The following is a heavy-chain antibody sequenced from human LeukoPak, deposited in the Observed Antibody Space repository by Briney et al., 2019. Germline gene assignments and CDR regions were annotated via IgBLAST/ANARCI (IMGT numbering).Heavy chain of an antibody. V-gene: IGHV3-30*02. CDR2: IWYDENTK. D-gene: IGHD3-22*01. Sequence: PGGSLRLSCAASGFRFSDYGMHWVRQAPGKGLECVAFIWYDENTKYYADSVRGRFTISRDNSKNTVYLQMNSLRPEDTAVYYCAKVTSQSDSSGPHWGQGTLVTVSS. CDR1: GFRFSDYG. CDR3: AKVTSQSDSSGPH. J-gene: IGHJ4*02.